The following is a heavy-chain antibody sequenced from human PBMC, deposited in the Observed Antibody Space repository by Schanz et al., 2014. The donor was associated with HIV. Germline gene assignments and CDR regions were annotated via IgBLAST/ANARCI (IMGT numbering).Heavy chain of an antibody. J-gene: IGHJ4*02. V-gene: IGHV3-NL1*01. CDR3: ARGGIWEWDQPDFDY. CDR2: ISISGETT. D-gene: IGHD2-15*01. Sequence: QVQLVESGGGVVQPGRSLRVSCVAAGFSLNAYGMHWVRRAPGKGLEWVSGISISGETTYYADSVKGRFTISRDNSKNTLYLQMNSLRAEDTAVYYCARGGIWEWDQPDFDYWGQGTLVTVSS. CDR1: GFSLNAYG.